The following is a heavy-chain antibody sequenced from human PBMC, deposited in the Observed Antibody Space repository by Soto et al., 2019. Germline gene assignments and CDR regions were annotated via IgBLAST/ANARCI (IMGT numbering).Heavy chain of an antibody. CDR3: ARDKITVLFDY. CDR2: INHSGST. Sequence: QVQLQQWGAGLLKPSETLSLTCAVYGGSFSGYYWTWIRQPPGTGLEWIGEINHSGSTTYNPSLMSRVTISVDTSKNHFSLKLTAVTAADTAVYYCARDKITVLFDYWGQGTLVTVSS. CDR1: GGSFSGYY. V-gene: IGHV4-34*01. D-gene: IGHD3-10*01. J-gene: IGHJ4*02.